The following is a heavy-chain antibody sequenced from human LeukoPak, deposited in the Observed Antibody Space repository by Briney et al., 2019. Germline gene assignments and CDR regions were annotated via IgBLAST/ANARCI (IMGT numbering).Heavy chain of an antibody. CDR2: IRYDGSNK. Sequence: HPGGSLRLSGAASGFTFSSYGMHWVRQAPGKGLEWVAFIRYDGSNKYYADAVKGRFTISRDNSKNTLYLQMNSLRADDTAVYYCAGEGIVVLPYYFDYWGQGSLVTVSS. CDR3: AGEGIVVLPYYFDY. CDR1: GFTFSSYG. D-gene: IGHD3-10*01. V-gene: IGHV3-30*02. J-gene: IGHJ4*02.